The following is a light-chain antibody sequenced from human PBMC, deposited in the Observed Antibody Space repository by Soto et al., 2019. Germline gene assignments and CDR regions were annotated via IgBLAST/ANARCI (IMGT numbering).Light chain of an antibody. CDR2: AAS. J-gene: IGKJ1*01. CDR3: QQTYSTPWT. CDR1: QSISNY. Sequence: DIQMTQSPSSLSASVGDRVTITCRSSQSISNYLNWYQQKPGKAPKLLIYAASGLQGGVPSRFSGRGYRTDFTLTISNLKPEDFATYCCQQTYSTPWTFGQGTKVEIK. V-gene: IGKV1-39*01.